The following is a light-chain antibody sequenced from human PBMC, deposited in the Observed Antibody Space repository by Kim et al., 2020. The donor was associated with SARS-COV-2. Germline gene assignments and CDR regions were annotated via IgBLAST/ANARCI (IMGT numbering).Light chain of an antibody. CDR1: SGTMASNF. CDR3: QSYDTSSQV. V-gene: IGLV6-57*01. J-gene: IGLJ3*02. CDR2: EDN. Sequence: GKTVTISCNRSSGTMASNFVQWYQQRPGSSPIIVIYEDNRRASGVPDRFSGSIDSSSNSASLTISGLKTEDEADYYCQSYDTSSQVFGGGTRLTVL.